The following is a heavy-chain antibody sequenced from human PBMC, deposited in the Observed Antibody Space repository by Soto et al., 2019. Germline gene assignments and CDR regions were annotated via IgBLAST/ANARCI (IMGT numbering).Heavy chain of an antibody. D-gene: IGHD5-12*01. CDR1: GYTFTAYY. Sequence: QVQLVQSGAEVKKPGASVKVSCKASGYTFTAYYMHWVRQAPGQGLEWMGWINPNSGGTYHAQNFQGRVTMTRDTSTTKAYMEVASLRSDDTAVYYCARGGGRGYNELDPWGHGTLVIVSS. V-gene: IGHV1-2*02. J-gene: IGHJ5*02. CDR3: ARGGGRGYNELDP. CDR2: INPNSGGT.